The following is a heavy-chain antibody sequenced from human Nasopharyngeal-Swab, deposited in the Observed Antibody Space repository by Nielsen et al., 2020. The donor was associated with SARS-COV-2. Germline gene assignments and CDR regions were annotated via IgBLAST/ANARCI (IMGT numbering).Heavy chain of an antibody. CDR2: INAYNGNT. J-gene: IGHJ4*02. V-gene: IGHV1-18*01. Sequence: WVRQAPGQGLQWMGWINAYNGNTNYAQKVQDRVTLTTDTSTSTAYMELRSLRSDDTAVYYCARGEVPTFADYWGQGTLVTVSS. D-gene: IGHD2-2*01. CDR3: ARGEVPTFADY.